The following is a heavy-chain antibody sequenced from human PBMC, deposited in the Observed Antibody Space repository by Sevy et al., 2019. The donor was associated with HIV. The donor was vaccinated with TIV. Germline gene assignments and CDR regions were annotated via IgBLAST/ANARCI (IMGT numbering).Heavy chain of an antibody. J-gene: IGHJ4*02. CDR1: GASIGSGGYY. Sequence: SQTLSLTCTVSGASIGSGGYYWTWVRQHPGKGLEWIGYIFDRGNTYYNPSLKSRVTISLDKSKNQVSLKLTSVTAADTALYYCARADSSLFDYWGQGMLVTVPS. D-gene: IGHD3-22*01. V-gene: IGHV4-31*03. CDR3: ARADSSLFDY. CDR2: IFDRGNT.